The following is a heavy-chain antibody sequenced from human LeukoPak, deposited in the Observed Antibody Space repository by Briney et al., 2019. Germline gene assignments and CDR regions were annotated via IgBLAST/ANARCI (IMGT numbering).Heavy chain of an antibody. Sequence: GGSLRLSCAASGFRLSTYWMSWVRQAPGKGLEWVVNIKQDGSEKCYVDSVKGRFTISRDNGKNSLYLQMNSLRAEDTAVYYCARDGKSAALDYWGQGTLVTVSS. V-gene: IGHV3-7*01. CDR1: GFRLSTYW. D-gene: IGHD6-13*01. CDR3: ARDGKSAALDY. J-gene: IGHJ4*02. CDR2: IKQDGSEK.